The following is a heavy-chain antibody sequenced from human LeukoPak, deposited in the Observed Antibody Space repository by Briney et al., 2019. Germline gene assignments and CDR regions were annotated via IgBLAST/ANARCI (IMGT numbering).Heavy chain of an antibody. CDR1: GGSIGSSSDY. CDR2: IYYSGTT. J-gene: IGHJ4*02. V-gene: IGHV4-39*07. CDR3: ARVSRGRDRTGEPTFYFDY. D-gene: IGHD7-27*01. Sequence: KPSETLSLTCTVSGGSIGSSSDYWGWIRQTPGKGLEWIGSIYYSGTTYYNPSLKRRVTISLDTSKNQFSLQLNSVTPEDTAVYYCARVSRGRDRTGEPTFYFDYWGQGALVTVSS.